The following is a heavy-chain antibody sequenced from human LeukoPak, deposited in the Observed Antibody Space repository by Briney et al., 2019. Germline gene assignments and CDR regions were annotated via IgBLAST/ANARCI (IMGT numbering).Heavy chain of an antibody. CDR1: ANSFSDHS. D-gene: IGHD3-10*01. J-gene: IGHJ4*02. V-gene: IGHV1-2*06. CDR3: ARGGSGSGYLFYFDS. Sequence: EASVKVSCKASANSFSDHSIHWVRQAPGQGLEWMGRITSNSGGTRYAQKFQDRVTMTRDTSITTAYMEISGQTSDDTAVYYCARGGSGSGYLFYFDSWGQGTLVSVSS. CDR2: ITSNSGGT.